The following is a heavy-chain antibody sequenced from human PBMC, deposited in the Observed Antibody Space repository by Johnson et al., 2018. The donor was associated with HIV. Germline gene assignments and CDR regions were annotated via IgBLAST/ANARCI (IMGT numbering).Heavy chain of an antibody. Sequence: VQLVESGGGLVQPGRSLRLSCAASGFTFDDYAMHRVRQAPGKGLEWVSGISWNSGNIGYADSVKGRCTISRDNDKSSVYMQMNNLRAEDTAFYYCARRDSGSLSFDLWGQGTMVTVSS. CDR2: ISWNSGNI. CDR3: ARRDSGSLSFDL. D-gene: IGHD1-26*01. V-gene: IGHV3-9*01. CDR1: GFTFDDYA. J-gene: IGHJ3*01.